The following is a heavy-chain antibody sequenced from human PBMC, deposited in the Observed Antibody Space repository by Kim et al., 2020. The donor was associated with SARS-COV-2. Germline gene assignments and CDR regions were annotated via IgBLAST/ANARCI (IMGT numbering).Heavy chain of an antibody. CDR3: ARGKTTVTTYLYYYYGMDV. V-gene: IGHV1-18*01. Sequence: ASVKVSCKASGYTFTNYGISWVRQAPGQGLEWMGWISAYNGNTNYAQKLQGRVTMTTDTSTSTAYMELRSLRSDDTAVYYCARGKTTVTTYLYYYYGMDVWGQGTTVTVSS. CDR1: GYTFTNYG. D-gene: IGHD4-17*01. J-gene: IGHJ6*02. CDR2: ISAYNGNT.